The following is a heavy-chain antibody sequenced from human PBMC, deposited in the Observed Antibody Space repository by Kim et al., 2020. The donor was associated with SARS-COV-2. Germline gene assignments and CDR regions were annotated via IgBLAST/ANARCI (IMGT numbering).Heavy chain of an antibody. D-gene: IGHD6-13*01. V-gene: IGHV1-2*06. CDR2: INPNSGGT. Sequence: ASVKVSCKASGYTFTGYYMHWVRQAPGQGLEWMGRINPNSGGTNYAQKFQGRVTMTRDTSISTAYMELSRLRSDDTAVYYCARDSSSSWYVHLPNWFDPWGQGTLVTVSS. CDR3: ARDSSSSWYVHLPNWFDP. CDR1: GYTFTGYY. J-gene: IGHJ5*02.